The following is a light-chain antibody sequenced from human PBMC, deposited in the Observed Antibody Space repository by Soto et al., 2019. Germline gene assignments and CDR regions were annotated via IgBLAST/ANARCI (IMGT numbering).Light chain of an antibody. CDR1: TNDVGGYTY. Sequence: QSALTQPPSASGSPGQSVTISCTGTTNDVGGYTYDSWYQQHPGKAPKRMIYEVSKRPSGFPDRFSGSRSGNTASLIVAGLQAEDEADYYCSSYVGQDNSLVFGPGTKVTVL. V-gene: IGLV2-8*01. CDR3: SSYVGQDNSLV. J-gene: IGLJ1*01. CDR2: EVS.